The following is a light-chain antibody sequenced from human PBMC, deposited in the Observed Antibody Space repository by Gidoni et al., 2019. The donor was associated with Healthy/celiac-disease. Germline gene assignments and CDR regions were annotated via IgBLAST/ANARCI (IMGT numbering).Light chain of an antibody. V-gene: IGLV1-47*01. CDR3: AAWDDSLSGHWG. J-gene: IGLJ3*02. CDR1: SSHIGSTY. Sequence: QSVLTQPPSASGTPGQRVTISCSGSSSHIGSTYVYCYQPLPGTAPKLLIYRNNQRPSGVPDRFSGSKSGTSASLAISGLRSEDEADYYCAAWDDSLSGHWGFGGGTKLTVL. CDR2: RNN.